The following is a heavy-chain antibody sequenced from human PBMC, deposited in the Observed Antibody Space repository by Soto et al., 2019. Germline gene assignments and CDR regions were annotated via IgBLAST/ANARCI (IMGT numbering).Heavy chain of an antibody. CDR3: ARSQGSSTSLEIYYYYYYGMDV. V-gene: IGHV1-69*01. CDR2: IIPISETT. J-gene: IGHJ6*02. D-gene: IGHD2-2*01. CDR1: GGTLSGYA. Sequence: QGQLVQSWAEVKKPGSSVKVSCKASGGTLSGYAISWVRQAPGQGLECMGGIIPISETTNYAQKFQGRVTITADESTSTAYMELGSMRSAAKAVYSCARSQGSSTSLEIYYYYYYGMDVWGQGTKDTVYS.